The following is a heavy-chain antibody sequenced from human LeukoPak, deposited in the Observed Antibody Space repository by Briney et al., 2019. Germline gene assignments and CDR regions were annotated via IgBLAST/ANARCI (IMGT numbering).Heavy chain of an antibody. D-gene: IGHD5-12*01. CDR1: GFXSSTYG. J-gene: IGHJ4*02. V-gene: IGHV3-48*02. CDR3: ARAMRSGYDY. CDR2: ISSSSDSI. Sequence: GGSLRLSCAASGFXSSTYGMNWVRQAPGKRLEWVSYISSSSDSIYYADSVKGRFTISRDNAENSLYLQMNSLRDEDTAVYYCARAMRSGYDYWGQGTLVTVSS.